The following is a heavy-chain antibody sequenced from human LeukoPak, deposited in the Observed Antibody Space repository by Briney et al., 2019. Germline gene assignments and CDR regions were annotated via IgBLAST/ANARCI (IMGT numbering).Heavy chain of an antibody. D-gene: IGHD3-10*01. J-gene: IGHJ6*02. CDR2: FDPEDGET. CDR1: GYTLTELS. V-gene: IGHV1-24*01. CDR3: ATDQRGAGLGFVYGSGSFNGLDV. Sequence: ASVKVSCKVSGYTLTELSMHWVRQAPGKGLEWMGGFDPEDGETIYAQKFQGRVTMTEDTSTDTGYIELSSLRSEDTAVYYCATDQRGAGLGFVYGSGSFNGLDVWGQGTTVTVSS.